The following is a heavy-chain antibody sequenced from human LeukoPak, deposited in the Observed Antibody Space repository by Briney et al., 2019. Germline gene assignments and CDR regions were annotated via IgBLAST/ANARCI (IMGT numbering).Heavy chain of an antibody. J-gene: IGHJ4*02. CDR2: ISFSVNTK. CDR3: ARGAYSSGWAYFDH. Sequence: GGSLRLSCAASGLTFSKYSMTWVRQAPGKGLEWVSYISFSVNTKYYGDSVKGRFTISRDNAKNSLYLHMDSLRAEDTAVYYCARGAYSSGWAYFDHWGQGTLVTVSS. V-gene: IGHV3-48*04. CDR1: GLTFSKYS. D-gene: IGHD6-19*01.